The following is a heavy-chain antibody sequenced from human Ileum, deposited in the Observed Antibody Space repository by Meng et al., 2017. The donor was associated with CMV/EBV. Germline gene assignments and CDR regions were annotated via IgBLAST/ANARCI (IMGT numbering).Heavy chain of an antibody. Sequence: GESLKISCAASGFTFSGSWMTWVRQAPGKGLEWVANIKQDGSEKHYVDAVKGRFTISRDNAKNSLSLQMDSLRADDTAVYYCARVGDYSLQDWGQGTLVTVSS. CDR3: ARVGDYSLQD. CDR1: GFTFSGSW. V-gene: IGHV3-7*01. D-gene: IGHD2-21*01. CDR2: IKQDGSEK. J-gene: IGHJ4*02.